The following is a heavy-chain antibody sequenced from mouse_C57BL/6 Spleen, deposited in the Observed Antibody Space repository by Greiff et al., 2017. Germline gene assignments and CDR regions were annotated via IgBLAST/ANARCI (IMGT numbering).Heavy chain of an antibody. V-gene: IGHV1-61*01. J-gene: IGHJ4*01. Sequence: VQLQQSGAELARPGASVKLSCKASGYTFTSYGISWVKQRTGQGLEWIGNIDPSDSETHYNQKFKDKATLTVDKSSSTAYMQLSSLTSEDSAVYYGARREFTRGYAMDYWGQGTSVTVSS. CDR3: ARREFTRGYAMDY. CDR2: IDPSDSET. CDR1: GYTFTSYG.